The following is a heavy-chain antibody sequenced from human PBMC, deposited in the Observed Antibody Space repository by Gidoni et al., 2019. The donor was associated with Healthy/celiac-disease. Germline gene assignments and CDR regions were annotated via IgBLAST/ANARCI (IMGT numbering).Heavy chain of an antibody. D-gene: IGHD6-6*01. Sequence: QVQLVQSGAEVKKPGSSVKVSCQASGGTFSSYTISWVRQAPGQGLEWMGRIIPILGIANYAQKFQGRVTIAADKSTSTAYMELSSLRSEDTAVYYCARGQPYSSSENMDVWGKGTTVTVSS. CDR2: IIPILGIA. CDR3: ARGQPYSSSENMDV. V-gene: IGHV1-69*02. CDR1: GGTFSSYT. J-gene: IGHJ6*03.